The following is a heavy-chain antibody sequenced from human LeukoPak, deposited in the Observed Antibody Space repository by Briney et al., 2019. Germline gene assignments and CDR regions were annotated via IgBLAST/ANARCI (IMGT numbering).Heavy chain of an antibody. CDR1: GGSISSSSYY. Sequence: SETLSLTCTVSGGSISSSSYYWGWIRQPPGKGLEWIGSIYYSGSTYYNPSLKSRVTISVDTSKNQFSLKLSSVTAADTAVYYCARIKYTTGWYDDAFDVWGQGTVVTVSS. D-gene: IGHD6-19*01. J-gene: IGHJ3*01. CDR2: IYYSGST. V-gene: IGHV4-39*07. CDR3: ARIKYTTGWYDDAFDV.